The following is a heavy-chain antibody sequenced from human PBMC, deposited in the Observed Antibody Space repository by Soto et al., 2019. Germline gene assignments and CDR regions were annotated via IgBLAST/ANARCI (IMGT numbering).Heavy chain of an antibody. CDR3: AKGGDYWYVDL. Sequence: EMQLVESGGVVVQPGGSLRLSCAASGFTFDDYTMHWVRQVPGKGLDWVSTISWDGGTTYYADSVKGRFTISRDNSKNSLYLQMNGLRTEDSALYYCAKGGDYWYVDLWGRGTLATVSS. J-gene: IGHJ2*01. D-gene: IGHD3-16*01. CDR2: ISWDGGTT. CDR1: GFTFDDYT. V-gene: IGHV3-43*01.